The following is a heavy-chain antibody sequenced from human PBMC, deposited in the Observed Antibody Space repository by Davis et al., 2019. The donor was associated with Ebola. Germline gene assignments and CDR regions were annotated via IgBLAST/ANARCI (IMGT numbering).Heavy chain of an antibody. D-gene: IGHD6-19*01. Sequence: GGSLRLSCAASGFTFSSYSMNWVRQAPGKGLEWVSSISSSSSYIYYADSVKGRFTISRGNSKNTLSLQMNSLRAEDTAVYYCARAVAATWSPFDNWGQGTLVTVSS. V-gene: IGHV3-21*04. CDR3: ARAVAATWSPFDN. J-gene: IGHJ4*02. CDR2: ISSSSSYI. CDR1: GFTFSSYS.